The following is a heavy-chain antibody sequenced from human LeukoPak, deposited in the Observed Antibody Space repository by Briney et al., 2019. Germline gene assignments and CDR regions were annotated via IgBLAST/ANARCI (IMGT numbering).Heavy chain of an antibody. CDR3: ARGLMYYDILTGYYYYMDV. Sequence: SSETLSLTCAVYGGSFSGYYWSWIRQPPGKGLEWIGEINHSGSTNYNPSLKSRVTISVDTSKNQFSLKLSSVTAADTAVYYCARGLMYYDILTGYYYYMDVWGKGTTVTVSS. J-gene: IGHJ6*03. D-gene: IGHD3-9*01. CDR2: INHSGST. V-gene: IGHV4-34*01. CDR1: GGSFSGYY.